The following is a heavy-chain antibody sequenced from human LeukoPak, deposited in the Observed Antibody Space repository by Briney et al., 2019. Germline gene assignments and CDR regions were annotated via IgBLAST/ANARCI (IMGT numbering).Heavy chain of an antibody. J-gene: IGHJ4*02. CDR2: ISSSSSYI. CDR3: ARDLSSPRFGEFSSYFDY. V-gene: IGHV3-21*01. Sequence: PGGSLRLSCAASGFTFSSYSMNWVRQAPGKGLEWVSSISSSSSYIYYADSVKGRFTISRDNAKNSLYLQMNSLRAEDTAVYYCARDLSSPRFGEFSSYFDYWGQGTLVTVSS. D-gene: IGHD3-10*01. CDR1: GFTFSSYS.